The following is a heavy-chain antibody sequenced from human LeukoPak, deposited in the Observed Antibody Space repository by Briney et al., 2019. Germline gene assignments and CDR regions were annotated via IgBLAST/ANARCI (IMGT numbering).Heavy chain of an antibody. D-gene: IGHD2-15*01. CDR1: GFTFSSYS. CDR2: ISSSSSYI. J-gene: IGHJ6*03. CDR3: ARDPVSGGSGNYYYYYYMDV. Sequence: GGSLRLSCAASGFTFSSYSMNWVRQAPGKGLEWVSSISSSSSYIYYADSVKGRFTISRDNAKNSLYLQMNSLRAEDTAVYYCARDPVSGGSGNYYYYYYMDVWGKGTTVTVSS. V-gene: IGHV3-21*01.